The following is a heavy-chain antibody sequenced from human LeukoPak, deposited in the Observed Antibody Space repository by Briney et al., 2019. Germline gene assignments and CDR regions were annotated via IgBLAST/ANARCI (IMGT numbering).Heavy chain of an antibody. CDR1: GFTFNTYA. D-gene: IGHD6-19*01. V-gene: IGHV3-23*01. Sequence: GGFLRLSCAASGFTFNTYAIYWVRQAPGKGLEWVSGICGSGGCTYYADSVKGRFTISRDNSKNTVYLQMNSLTADDTAIYYCAKTTVGYSSGRYPGWPADCWGQGTLVTVSS. CDR2: ICGSGGCT. CDR3: AKTTVGYSSGRYPGWPADC. J-gene: IGHJ4*02.